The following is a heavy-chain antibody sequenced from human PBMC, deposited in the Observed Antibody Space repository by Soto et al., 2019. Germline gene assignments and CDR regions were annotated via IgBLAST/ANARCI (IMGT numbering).Heavy chain of an antibody. V-gene: IGHV3-30-3*01. CDR3: ARDGVLKWELLPPGSFDT. Sequence: QVQLVESGGGVVQPGRSLRLSCAASGFTFSSYAMHWVRQAPGKGLEWVAVISYDGSNKYYADSVKCRFTISRDNSTNTLYLQMNSLRAEDSAVYYCARDGVLKWELLPPGSFDTWGQGTLVTVSS. CDR2: ISYDGSNK. J-gene: IGHJ5*02. CDR1: GFTFSSYA. D-gene: IGHD1-26*01.